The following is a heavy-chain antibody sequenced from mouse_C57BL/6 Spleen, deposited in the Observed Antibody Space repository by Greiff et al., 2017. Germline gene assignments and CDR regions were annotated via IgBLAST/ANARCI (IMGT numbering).Heavy chain of an antibody. D-gene: IGHD2-3*01. CDR2: IYPSDSET. J-gene: IGHJ2*01. CDR1: GYTFTSYW. V-gene: IGHV1-61*01. Sequence: QVQLQQSGAELVRPGSSVKLSCKASGYTFTSYWMDWVKQRPGQGLEWIGNIYPSDSETHYNQKFKDKATLTVDKSSSTAYMQLSSLTSEDSAVYYCARWGWSPHYFDYWGQGTTLTVSS. CDR3: ARWGWSPHYFDY.